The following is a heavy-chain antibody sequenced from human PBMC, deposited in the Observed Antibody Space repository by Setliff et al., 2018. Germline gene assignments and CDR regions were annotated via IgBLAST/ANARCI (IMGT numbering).Heavy chain of an antibody. V-gene: IGHV1-69*13. Sequence: VASVKVSCKASGGSFSNYAISWVRQAPGQGPEWMGGILPIYASTNYAQKFQGRVTITADESTNTAYMEMHSLTSADTAVYYCTRDGLYHSSGYYGNWFDPWGQGTLVTVSS. CDR2: ILPIYAST. CDR3: TRDGLYHSSGYYGNWFDP. J-gene: IGHJ5*02. D-gene: IGHD3-22*01. CDR1: GGSFSNYA.